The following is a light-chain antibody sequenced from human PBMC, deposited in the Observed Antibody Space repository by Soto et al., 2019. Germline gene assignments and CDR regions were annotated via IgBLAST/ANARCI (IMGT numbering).Light chain of an antibody. V-gene: IGLV1-51*01. J-gene: IGLJ3*02. CDR3: ATWDSALSAGV. CDR1: SSDVGGYNY. Sequence: QSVLTQPRSVSGSPGQSVTISCTGTSSDVGGYNYVSWYQQYSGKAPKVMIYDNNRRPSGIPDRFSGSKSGTSATLTIIGLQTGDEADYYCATWDSALSAGVFGGGTKLTVL. CDR2: DNN.